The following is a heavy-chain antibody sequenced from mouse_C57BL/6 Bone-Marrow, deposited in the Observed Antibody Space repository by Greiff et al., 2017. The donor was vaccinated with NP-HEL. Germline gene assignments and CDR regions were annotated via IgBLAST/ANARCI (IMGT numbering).Heavy chain of an antibody. CDR1: GFNITNTY. J-gene: IGHJ1*03. CDR3: ARLLRYQVLYWYFDV. V-gene: IGHV14-3*01. Sequence: EVQLQQSVAELVRPGASVKLSCTASGFNITNTYMHWVKQRPEQGLEWIGRIDPANGNTKYAPKFQGKATITADTSSNTAYLQLSSLTSEDTAIYYGARLLRYQVLYWYFDVWGTGTTVTVSS. CDR2: IDPANGNT. D-gene: IGHD1-1*01.